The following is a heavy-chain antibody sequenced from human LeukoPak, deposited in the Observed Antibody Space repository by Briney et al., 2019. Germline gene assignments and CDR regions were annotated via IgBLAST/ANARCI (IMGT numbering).Heavy chain of an antibody. D-gene: IGHD6-13*01. CDR1: GGSISSSNW. CDR2: IYHSGST. V-gene: IGHV4-4*02. CDR3: ARTGIAAAGTIDY. J-gene: IGHJ4*02. Sequence: SETLSLTCAVSGGSISSSNWWSWVRQPPGKGLEWIGEIYHSGSTNYNPSPKSRVTISVDKSKNQFSLKLSSVTAADTAVYYCARTGIAAAGTIDYWGQGTLVTVSS.